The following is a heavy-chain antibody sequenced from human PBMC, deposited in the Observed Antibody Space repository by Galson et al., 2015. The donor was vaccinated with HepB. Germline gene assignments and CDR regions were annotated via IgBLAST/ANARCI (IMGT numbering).Heavy chain of an antibody. CDR1: GFTFSSYS. J-gene: IGHJ4*02. CDR2: ISSSISTI. V-gene: IGHV3-48*02. D-gene: IGHD3-22*01. Sequence: SLRLSCAASGFTFSSYSMNWVRQAPGKGLEWVSYISSSISTIYYADSVKGRFTISRDNAKNSVYLQMNSLRDEDTAVYYCARALDSSGYYPNAFDYWGQGTVVTVSS. CDR3: ARALDSSGYYPNAFDY.